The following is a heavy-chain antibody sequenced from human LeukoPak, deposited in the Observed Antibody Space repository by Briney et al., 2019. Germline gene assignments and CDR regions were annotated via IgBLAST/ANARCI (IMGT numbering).Heavy chain of an antibody. D-gene: IGHD6-19*01. V-gene: IGHV4-59*01. CDR1: GFTFSDYY. J-gene: IGHJ4*02. CDR3: ARVLPYSSGWGVDY. CDR2: IYYSGST. Sequence: PGGSLRLSCAASGFTFSDYYMSWIRQPPGKGLEWIGYIYYSGSTNYNPSLKSRVTISVDTSKNQFSLNLSSVTAADTAVYYCARVLPYSSGWGVDYWGQGTLVTVSS.